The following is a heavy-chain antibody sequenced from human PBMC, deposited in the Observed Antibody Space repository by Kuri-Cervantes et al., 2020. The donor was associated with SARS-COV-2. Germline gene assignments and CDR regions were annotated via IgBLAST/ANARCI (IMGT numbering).Heavy chain of an antibody. V-gene: IGHV1-69*06. Sequence: SVKVSCKASGYTFTGYYMHWVRQAPGQGFEWMGRIIPLFGTTIYAQKFRDRVTFTADKSTNTAYMELSSLRSEDTAIYYCARPYCTTTTCYDGTFYSWGQGTLVTVSS. CDR1: GYTFTGYY. D-gene: IGHD2-2*01. J-gene: IGHJ4*02. CDR2: IIPLFGTT. CDR3: ARPYCTTTTCYDGTFYS.